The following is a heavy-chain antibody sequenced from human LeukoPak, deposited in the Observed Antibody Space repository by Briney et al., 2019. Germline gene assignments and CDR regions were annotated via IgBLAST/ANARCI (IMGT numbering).Heavy chain of an antibody. CDR2: ISGSGGST. D-gene: IGHD7-27*01. V-gene: IGHV3-23*01. CDR3: AKAKVAGAPLYYYYMDV. CDR1: GFTFSSYA. J-gene: IGHJ6*03. Sequence: PGGSRRLSCAASGFTFSSYAMSWVRQAPGKGLDWVSAISGSGGSTYYADSVKGRFTISRDNSKNTLYLQMNSLRAEDTAVYYCAKAKVAGAPLYYYYMDVWGKGATVTVSS.